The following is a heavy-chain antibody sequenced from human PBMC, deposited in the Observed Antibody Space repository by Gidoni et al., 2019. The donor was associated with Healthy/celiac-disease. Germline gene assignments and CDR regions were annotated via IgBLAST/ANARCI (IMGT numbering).Heavy chain of an antibody. J-gene: IGHJ3*02. CDR2: MCCHSGSI. CDR3: ARSVSGSYLCAFDI. Sequence: EVQLVESVGGLVQPGRSMRLSCAASGFTYDEDAMHWVRQAPGKGLEWVSGMCCHSGSIGYADSVKGRFTISRDNAQNALYLQMNSLRADDTALDYCARSVSGSYLCAFDILGQGTMVTVSS. D-gene: IGHD1-26*01. CDR1: GFTYDEDA. V-gene: IGHV3-9*01.